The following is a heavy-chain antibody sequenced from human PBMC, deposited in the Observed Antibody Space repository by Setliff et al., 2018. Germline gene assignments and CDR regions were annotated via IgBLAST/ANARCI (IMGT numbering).Heavy chain of an antibody. Sequence: SETLSLTCTVSGGSISSGSNYWSWIRQPAGRGLEWIGHIDPSGNTNYHPSLKSRVTISGDTSKNQFSLKLSSVTAADTAVYYCARRDIVAQTSYDFWGQGTMVTVSS. D-gene: IGHD5-12*01. CDR1: GGSISSGSNY. CDR2: IDPSGNT. CDR3: ARRDIVAQTSYDF. J-gene: IGHJ3*01. V-gene: IGHV4-61*09.